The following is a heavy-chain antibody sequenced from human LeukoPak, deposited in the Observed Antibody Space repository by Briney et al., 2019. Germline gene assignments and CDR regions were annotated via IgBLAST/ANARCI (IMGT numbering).Heavy chain of an antibody. D-gene: IGHD1-20*01. J-gene: IGHJ4*02. V-gene: IGHV5-51*01. CDR3: ARPGERSRHNWNLDQ. CDR2: GYPRDSDT. Sequence: GESLKISCKGSGYSFTNYWIGWVRQVPGKGLEWMGIGYPRDSDTRYSPSFQRQVTISAHKSISTAYLQWSSLKASDTAVYYCARPGERSRHNWNLDQWGQGTLVTVSS. CDR1: GYSFTNYW.